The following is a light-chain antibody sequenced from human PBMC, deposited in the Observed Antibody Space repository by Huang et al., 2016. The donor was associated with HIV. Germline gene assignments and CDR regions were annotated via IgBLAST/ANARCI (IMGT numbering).Light chain of an antibody. V-gene: IGKV1-16*02. CDR3: QQYYAYPWT. Sequence: DIQMTQSPSSLSAAVGDRVTIACRASQDIRNYFVWFQQKPGKAPKSLICAASSLESGVPSKFSGSGSGTDFTLTINSLEPEDFATYYCQQYYAYPWTLGQGTNVEVK. CDR1: QDIRNY. J-gene: IGKJ1*01. CDR2: AAS.